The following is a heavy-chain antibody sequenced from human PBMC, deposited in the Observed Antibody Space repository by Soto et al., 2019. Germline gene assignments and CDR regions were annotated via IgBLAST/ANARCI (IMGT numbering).Heavy chain of an antibody. D-gene: IGHD5-12*01. Sequence: QVQLQESGPGLVKASQTLSLTCTLSGASVSSAEHYWSWIRQPPGKGLVWIGYSYYSGGSYYNASLQRRVSISVATSQNQFSRKLTSVTAADTAVYYGARLSGYDPAGAADKWGPGILVSVSS. V-gene: IGHV4-30-4*01. CDR3: ARLSGYDPAGAADK. CDR1: GASVSSAEHY. J-gene: IGHJ4*02. CDR2: SYYSGGS.